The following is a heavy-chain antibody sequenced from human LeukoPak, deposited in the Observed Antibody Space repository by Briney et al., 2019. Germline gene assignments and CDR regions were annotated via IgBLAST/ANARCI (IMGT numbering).Heavy chain of an antibody. Sequence: GGSLRLSCAASGFTFDDYTMHWVRQAPGKGLEWVSLISWDGGSTYYADSVKGRFTISRDNSKNTLYLQMNSLRAEDTAVYYCAKDRLRYFGGNLDVWGKGTTVTVSS. J-gene: IGHJ6*04. D-gene: IGHD3-9*01. CDR1: GFTFDDYT. CDR3: AKDRLRYFGGNLDV. CDR2: ISWDGGST. V-gene: IGHV3-43*01.